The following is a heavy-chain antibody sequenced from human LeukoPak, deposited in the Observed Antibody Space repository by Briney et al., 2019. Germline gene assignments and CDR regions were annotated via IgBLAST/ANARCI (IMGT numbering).Heavy chain of an antibody. CDR3: ASHIAVAGTYYYYYMDV. V-gene: IGHV3-21*01. D-gene: IGHD6-19*01. CDR1: GFTFSTYT. CDR2: IGTSTSYI. Sequence: GGSLRLSCAASGFTFSTYTMNWVRQTPGKGLEWVSSIGTSTSYIYYADSVKGRFTISRDNAKNSLYLQMNSLRAEDTAVYYCASHIAVAGTYYYYYMDVWGKGTTVTISS. J-gene: IGHJ6*03.